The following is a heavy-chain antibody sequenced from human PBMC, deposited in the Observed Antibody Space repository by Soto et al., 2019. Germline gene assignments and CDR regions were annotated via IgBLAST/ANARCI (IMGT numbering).Heavy chain of an antibody. CDR2: ISAHNGNT. CDR3: ASGRYGDY. D-gene: IGHD1-26*01. J-gene: IGHJ4*02. CDR1: GYAFTTYG. Sequence: QVHLVQSGAEVKKPGASVKVSCKGSGYAFTTYGITWVRQAPGQGLEWRGWISAHNGNTNYAQKLQGRVTVTRDTSTSTAYMELRSLRSDDTAVYYCASGRYGDYWGQGALVTVSS. V-gene: IGHV1-18*01.